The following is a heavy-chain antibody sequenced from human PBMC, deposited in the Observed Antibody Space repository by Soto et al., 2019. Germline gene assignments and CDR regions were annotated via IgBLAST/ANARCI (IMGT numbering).Heavy chain of an antibody. Sequence: GGSLRLSCAASGFTFSNYAMHWVRQAQGKGLEYVSAISNNGGSTFYANSVKGRFTISRDNSKNTLYLQMGSLRAEDMAVYYCARDRCTNGVCYAPSDYWGQGTLVTVSS. J-gene: IGHJ4*02. CDR3: ARDRCTNGVCYAPSDY. D-gene: IGHD2-8*01. CDR1: GFTFSNYA. V-gene: IGHV3-64*01. CDR2: ISNNGGST.